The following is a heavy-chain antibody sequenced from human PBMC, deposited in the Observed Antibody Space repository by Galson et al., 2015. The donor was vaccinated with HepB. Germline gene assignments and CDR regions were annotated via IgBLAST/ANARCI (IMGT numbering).Heavy chain of an antibody. J-gene: IGHJ4*02. V-gene: IGHV3-30*04. D-gene: IGHD3-16*01. Sequence: SLRLSCAASGFTFSSYAMNWVRQAPGKGLEWVAVLSSHGDNEYYADSVKGRFTISRDNSENTVYLQMHSLRIEDTAVYYCASTFYFDYGGQGTLVTVSS. CDR2: LSSHGDNE. CDR1: GFTFSSYA. CDR3: ASTFYFDY.